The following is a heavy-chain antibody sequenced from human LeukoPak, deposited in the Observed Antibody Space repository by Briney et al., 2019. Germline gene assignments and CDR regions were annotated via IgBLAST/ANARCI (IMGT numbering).Heavy chain of an antibody. Sequence: SETLSLTCTVSGGSISSSSYFWGWIRQPPGKGLEWIGTIYYSGSTYYNPSLKSRVTISVDTSKNHFSLKLSSVTAADTAVYYCARVSEVGLRRHQAFDIWGQGTMVTVSS. CDR1: GGSISSSSYF. J-gene: IGHJ3*02. CDR3: ARVSEVGLRRHQAFDI. V-gene: IGHV4-39*07. CDR2: IYYSGST. D-gene: IGHD4-17*01.